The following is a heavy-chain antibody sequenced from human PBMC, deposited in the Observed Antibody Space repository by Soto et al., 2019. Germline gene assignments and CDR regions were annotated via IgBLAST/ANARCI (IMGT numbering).Heavy chain of an antibody. J-gene: IGHJ6*02. V-gene: IGHV1-8*01. Sequence: ASVTVSLQTSGSRCTSYDVNLVRQPPGQGLEGMGWMNPNSGNTGYAQKFQGRVTMTRNTSISTAYMELSSLRSEDTAVYYCARAGRGYSGYDAYRNYYYYYGMDVWGQGNKVTFS. D-gene: IGHD5-12*01. CDR1: GSRCTSYD. CDR3: ARAGRGYSGYDAYRNYYYYYGMDV. CDR2: MNPNSGNT.